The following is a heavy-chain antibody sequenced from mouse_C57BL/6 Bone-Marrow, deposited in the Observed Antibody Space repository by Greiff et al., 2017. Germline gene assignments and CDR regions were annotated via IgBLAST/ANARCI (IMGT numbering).Heavy chain of an antibody. D-gene: IGHD1-1*01. CDR1: GFTFSSYG. V-gene: IGHV5-6*01. J-gene: IGHJ2*01. CDR2: ISSGGSYT. Sequence: EVQLVESGGDLVKPGGSLKLSCAASGFTFSSYGMSWVRQTPDKRLEWVATISSGGSYTYYPDSVKGRFTISRDNAKNTLYLQMSSLKSEDTAMYYGARPYYYGSSLYFDYWGQGTTLTVSS. CDR3: ARPYYYGSSLYFDY.